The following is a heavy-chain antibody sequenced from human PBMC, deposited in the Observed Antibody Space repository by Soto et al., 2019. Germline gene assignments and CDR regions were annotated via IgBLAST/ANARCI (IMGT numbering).Heavy chain of an antibody. D-gene: IGHD2-2*01. CDR1: GGSFSGHY. CDR3: ARGGYCSSNSCFNDAFDI. CDR2: INHSGST. Sequence: AETLSLICAVYGGSFSGHYWSWIRQPPGKGLEWIGEINHSGSTNYNPSLKSRVTISVDTSKNQFSLKLSSVTAADTAVYYCARGGYCSSNSCFNDAFDIWGQGTMVT. J-gene: IGHJ3*02. V-gene: IGHV4-34*01.